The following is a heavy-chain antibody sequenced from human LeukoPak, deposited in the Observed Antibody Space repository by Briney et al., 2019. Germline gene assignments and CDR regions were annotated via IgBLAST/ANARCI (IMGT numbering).Heavy chain of an antibody. Sequence: PSETLSLTCTVSGGSISSSSYYWGWIRQPPGKGLEWIGSIYYSGSTYYNPSLKSRVTISVDTSKNQFSLKLSSVTAADTAVYYCARDVRQWLANFDYWGQGTLVTVSS. D-gene: IGHD6-19*01. J-gene: IGHJ4*02. CDR3: ARDVRQWLANFDY. CDR2: IYYSGST. CDR1: GGSISSSSYY. V-gene: IGHV4-39*07.